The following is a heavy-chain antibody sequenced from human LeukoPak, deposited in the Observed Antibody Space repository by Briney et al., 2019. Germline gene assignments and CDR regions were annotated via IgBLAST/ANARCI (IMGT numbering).Heavy chain of an antibody. D-gene: IGHD3-16*01. J-gene: IGHJ4*02. CDR2: IYRGGGT. Sequence: GGSLRLSCAASGFTLSTNYVSSVRQAPGKGLEWVSVIYRGGGTAYADSVKDRFTISRDNFKNMVYLHLNSLKAEDTAAYYCARDVIYDSEIYSYGDCWGQGTLVTVSS. CDR3: ARDVIYDSEIYSYGDC. CDR1: GFTLSTNY. V-gene: IGHV3-66*01.